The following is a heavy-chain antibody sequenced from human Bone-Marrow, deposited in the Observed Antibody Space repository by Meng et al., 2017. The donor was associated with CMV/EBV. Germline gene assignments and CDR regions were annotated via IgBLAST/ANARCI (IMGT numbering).Heavy chain of an antibody. V-gene: IGHV4-39*07. Sequence: PGLVQHSETLSLTVTVSGGVIINSHYYGGWIRQPPGKGLEWIGTIYYSGSTYYNPSLKSRVTISIDTSKNQFSLRLRSVTAADTAVYYCARRGPRYYDSNFAYWGQGTLVTVSS. D-gene: IGHD3-22*01. CDR3: ARRGPRYYDSNFAY. CDR2: IYYSGST. CDR1: GGVIINSHYY. J-gene: IGHJ4*02.